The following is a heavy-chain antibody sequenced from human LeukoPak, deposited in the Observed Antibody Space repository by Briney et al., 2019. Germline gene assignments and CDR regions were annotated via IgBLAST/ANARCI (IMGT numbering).Heavy chain of an antibody. CDR1: GGTFISYA. V-gene: IGHV1-69*13. J-gene: IGHJ5*02. CDR3: ARQTGGSSSTTVRFDP. CDR2: ITPIFGTA. D-gene: IGHD2-15*01. Sequence: ASVKVSCKASGGTFISYAISWVRQAPGQGLEWMGGITPIFGTANYAQKFQGRVTITADESTSTAYMELSSLRSEDTAVYYCARQTGGSSSTTVRFDPWGQGTLVTVSS.